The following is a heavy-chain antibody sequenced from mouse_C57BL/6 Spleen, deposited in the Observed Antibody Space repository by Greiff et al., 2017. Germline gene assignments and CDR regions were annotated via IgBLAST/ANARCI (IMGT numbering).Heavy chain of an antibody. V-gene: IGHV3-6*01. CDR3: ASGSYYSNYGAMDY. J-gene: IGHJ4*01. Sequence: EVKLMESGPGLVKPSQSLSLTCSVTGYSITSGYYWNWIRQFPGNKLEWMGYISYDGSNNYNPSLKNRISITRDTSKNQFFLKLNSVTTEDTATYYCASGSYYSNYGAMDYWGQGTSVTVSS. D-gene: IGHD2-5*01. CDR1: GYSITSGYY. CDR2: ISYDGSN.